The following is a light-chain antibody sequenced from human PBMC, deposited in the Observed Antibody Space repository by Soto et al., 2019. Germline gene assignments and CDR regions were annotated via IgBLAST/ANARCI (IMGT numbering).Light chain of an antibody. Sequence: QSVLTQPPSASGTPGQRVTISCSGSSSNIGSNTVNWYQQLPGTAPKLLIYSNNQRPSGVPDRFSGSKSGNTASLIIRGLQAEDEADYFCSSYSSKTPPYVFGTGTKLTVL. CDR2: SNN. CDR1: SSNIGSNT. J-gene: IGLJ1*01. V-gene: IGLV1-44*01. CDR3: SSYSSKTPPYV.